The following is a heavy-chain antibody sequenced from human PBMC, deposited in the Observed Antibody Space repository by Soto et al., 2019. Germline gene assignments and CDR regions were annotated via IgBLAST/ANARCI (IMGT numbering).Heavy chain of an antibody. CDR3: ARDLTTTVTNFDAFDI. D-gene: IGHD4-17*01. V-gene: IGHV1-8*01. CDR1: GYAFTSYD. J-gene: IGHJ3*02. Sequence: ASVKVSCQASGYAFTSYDINWVRQATGQGLEWMGWMNPNSGNTGYAQKFQGRVTMTRNTSISTAYMELSSLRSEDTAVYYCARDLTTTVTNFDAFDIWGQGTMVTVSS. CDR2: MNPNSGNT.